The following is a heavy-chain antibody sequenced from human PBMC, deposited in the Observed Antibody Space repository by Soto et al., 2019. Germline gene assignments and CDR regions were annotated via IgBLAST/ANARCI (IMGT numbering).Heavy chain of an antibody. D-gene: IGHD3-16*01. CDR3: AYDQGWPPFDY. CDR1: GGTFSSYA. V-gene: IGHV1-69*13. J-gene: IGHJ4*02. CDR2: IIPIFGTA. Sequence: SSVKFSCKAYGGTFSSYAIRWVLQAPGQGLEWMGGIIPIFGTANYAQKFTGRVTITADESTSTAYMELSSLRSEDTAVYYCAYDQGWPPFDYWGQAILVTVYS.